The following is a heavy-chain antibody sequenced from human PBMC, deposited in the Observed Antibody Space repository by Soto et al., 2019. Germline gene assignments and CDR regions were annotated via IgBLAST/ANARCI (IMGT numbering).Heavy chain of an antibody. V-gene: IGHV1-18*01. D-gene: IGHD1-26*01. CDR2: ISAYNGNT. CDR1: GYTFTSYG. Sequence: QVQLVQSGAEVKKPGASVKVSCKASGYTFTSYGISWVRQAPGQGLEWMGWISAYNGNTNYAQKLQGRVTMTTDTHTSTAYMELRSLRSDDTAVYYCASDLRTWELLEYNWFDPWGQGTLVTVSS. CDR3: ASDLRTWELLEYNWFDP. J-gene: IGHJ5*02.